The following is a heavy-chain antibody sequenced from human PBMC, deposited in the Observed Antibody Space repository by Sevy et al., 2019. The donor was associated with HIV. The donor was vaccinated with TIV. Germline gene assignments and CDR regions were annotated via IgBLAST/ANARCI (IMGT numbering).Heavy chain of an antibody. D-gene: IGHD3-16*01. CDR1: GFSFSDHR. Sequence: GGSLRLSCVGSGFSFSDHRMHWVRQAPGKGLEWMAVISYDGRNTKYKADSVKGRFTISRDNSKNTLYLQMNSLRAEDTAIYYCARDRGEILSSAFDYWGQGTLVTASS. CDR2: ISYDGRNTK. CDR3: ARDRGEILSSAFDY. V-gene: IGHV3-30*03. J-gene: IGHJ4*02.